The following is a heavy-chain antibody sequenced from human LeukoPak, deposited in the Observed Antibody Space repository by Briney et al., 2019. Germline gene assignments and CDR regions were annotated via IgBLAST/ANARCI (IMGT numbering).Heavy chain of an antibody. CDR3: AKALGSIVVTASDY. J-gene: IGHJ4*02. CDR1: GFTFNNYA. V-gene: IGHV3-23*01. CDR2: ISGSGGAT. D-gene: IGHD5-12*01. Sequence: PGGSLRLSCAASGFTFNNYAMSWVRQAPGKGLKWVSAISGSGGATYFADSVKGRFTISRDNSKNTLYLQMHSLRAEDTAVYYCAKALGSIVVTASDYWGQGTLVTVSS.